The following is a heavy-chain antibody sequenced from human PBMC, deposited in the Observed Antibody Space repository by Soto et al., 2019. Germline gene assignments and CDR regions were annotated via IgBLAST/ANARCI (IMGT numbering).Heavy chain of an antibody. CDR1: GFTFSLYP. D-gene: IGHD2-21*02. CDR2: ISPSNKTM. J-gene: IGHJ3*01. Sequence: QLVESGGGLVQPGGSLRLSCAASGFTFSLYPMNWVRQAPGKGLEWLSYISPSNKTMYYADSVKGRFTISRDNAKDSLDLQITGLRSDDTAVYYCARVGRGFCSSDCCYTDGFELWGPGTDVTV. CDR3: ARVGRGFCSSDCCYTDGFEL. V-gene: IGHV3-48*03.